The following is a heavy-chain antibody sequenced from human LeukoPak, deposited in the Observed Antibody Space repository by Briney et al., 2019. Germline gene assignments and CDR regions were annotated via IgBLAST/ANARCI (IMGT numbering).Heavy chain of an antibody. CDR1: GYSFTSYW. J-gene: IGHJ4*02. CDR3: ARRSDSNGYYYVKAFDY. Sequence: GESLKISCKGSGYSFTSYWIGWVRQMPGKGLEWMGIIYPGDSDTRYSPSFQGQVTNSADKSISTAYLQWSSLKASDTAMYYCARRSDSNGYYYVKAFDYWGQGTLVTVSS. V-gene: IGHV5-51*01. D-gene: IGHD3-22*01. CDR2: IYPGDSDT.